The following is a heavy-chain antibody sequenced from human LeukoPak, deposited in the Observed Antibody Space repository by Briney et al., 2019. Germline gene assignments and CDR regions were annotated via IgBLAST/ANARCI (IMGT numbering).Heavy chain of an antibody. CDR1: EFTFSDSW. Sequence: PGGSLRLSCAASEFTFSDSWMHWVRQVPGGGLVWVSRVNSDGSHTTYADSVRGRFTISRDNAKNTLYLQMNSLRAEDTGVYYCTTSSDGVTPPSDPWGQGTLVTVSS. CDR3: TTSSDGVTPPSDP. J-gene: IGHJ5*02. D-gene: IGHD2-21*02. CDR2: VNSDGSHT. V-gene: IGHV3-74*01.